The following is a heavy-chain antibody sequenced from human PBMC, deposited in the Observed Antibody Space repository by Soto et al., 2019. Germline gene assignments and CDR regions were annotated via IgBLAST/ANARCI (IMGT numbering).Heavy chain of an antibody. CDR3: ATKVDAKGTMRQTQHFDY. J-gene: IGHJ4*02. D-gene: IGHD3-22*01. V-gene: IGHV1-69*13. CDR1: GGTFSSYA. Sequence: ASLKVSCKASGGTFSSYAISWVRQAPGQGLEWMGGIIPIFGTANYAQKFQGRVTITADESTSTAYMELSSLRSEDTAVYYCATKVDAKGTMRQTQHFDYWGQGTLVTVSS. CDR2: IIPIFGTA.